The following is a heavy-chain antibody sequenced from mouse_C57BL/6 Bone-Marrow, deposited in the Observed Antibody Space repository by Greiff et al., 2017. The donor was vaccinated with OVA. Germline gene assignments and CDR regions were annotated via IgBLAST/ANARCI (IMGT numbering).Heavy chain of an antibody. Sequence: EVKLVESGGGLVKPGGSLKLSCAASGFTFSDYGMHWVRQAPEKGLAWVAYISSGSSTIYYADTVKGRFTISRDNAKNTLFLQMTSLRSEDTAMYYCARGRLLLPEVYWGQGTTLTVSS. V-gene: IGHV5-17*01. CDR2: ISSGSSTI. CDR3: ARGRLLLPEVY. CDR1: GFTFSDYG. D-gene: IGHD2-3*01. J-gene: IGHJ2*01.